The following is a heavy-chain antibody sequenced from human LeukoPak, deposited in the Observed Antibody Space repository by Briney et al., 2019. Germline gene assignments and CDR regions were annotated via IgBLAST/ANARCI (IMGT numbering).Heavy chain of an antibody. J-gene: IGHJ1*01. Sequence: TGGSLRLSCAASGFTFSSYAMHWARQAPGKGLEWVAVISYDGSNKYYADSVKGRFTISRDNSKNTLYLQMNSLRAEDTAVYYCARDALLQSIAAAGTYFQHWGQGTLVTVSS. CDR1: GFTFSSYA. CDR3: ARDALLQSIAAAGTYFQH. CDR2: ISYDGSNK. D-gene: IGHD6-13*01. V-gene: IGHV3-30*04.